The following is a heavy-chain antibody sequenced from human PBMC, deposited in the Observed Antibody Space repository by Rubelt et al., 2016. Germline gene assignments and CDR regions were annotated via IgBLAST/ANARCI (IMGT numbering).Heavy chain of an antibody. Sequence: CTVSGGSMNNYYWAWIRQPPGKGLEWIGSIYYSGSTYYNASLKSRVTISVDTSKNQFSLKLSPVTAADTAVYYCARPHSSGWYPFDYWGQVTLVTVSS. CDR3: ARPHSSGWYPFDY. CDR1: GGSMNNYY. J-gene: IGHJ4*02. CDR2: IYYSGST. V-gene: IGHV4-39*01. D-gene: IGHD6-19*01.